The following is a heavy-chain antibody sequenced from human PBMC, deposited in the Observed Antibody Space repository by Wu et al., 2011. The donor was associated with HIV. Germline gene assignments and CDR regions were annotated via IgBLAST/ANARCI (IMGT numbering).Heavy chain of an antibody. CDR1: GYTFVAYY. CDR3: VRAVAGSGWFDP. V-gene: IGHV1-46*01. J-gene: IGHJ5*02. D-gene: IGHD6-19*01. Sequence: SGAEVKKPGASMKVSCRASGYTFVAYYIHWVRQAPGQGLEWMGVSNPNGGSPGNGQKFQGRVTMTSDTSTNTVYMELTSLRSDDTAVYYCVRAVAGSGWFDPWGQGTLVTVSS. CDR2: SNPNGGSP.